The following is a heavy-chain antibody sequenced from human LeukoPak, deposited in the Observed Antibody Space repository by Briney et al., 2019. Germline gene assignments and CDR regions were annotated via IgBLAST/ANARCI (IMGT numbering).Heavy chain of an antibody. CDR2: IRYDGSNK. CDR1: GFTFSSYR. D-gene: IGHD3-16*01. CDR3: AKGGFNYDYCFDY. Sequence: GGSLTLSCAASGFTFSSYRMHWVRPAPGKGREWVTFIRYDGSNKYYADSVKGRFTISRDNSKNTLYLQMNSLRAEDTAVYYCAKGGFNYDYCFDYWGQGTLVTVSS. J-gene: IGHJ4*02. V-gene: IGHV3-30*02.